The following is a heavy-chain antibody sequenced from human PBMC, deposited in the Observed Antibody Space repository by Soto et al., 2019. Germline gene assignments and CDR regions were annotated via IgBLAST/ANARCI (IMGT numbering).Heavy chain of an antibody. CDR3: AGGGGLSLVDY. CDR2: IYYSGST. Sequence: ASETLSLTCTVSCGSISSYYWSWIRQPPGKGLEWIGYIYYSGSTNYNPSLKSRVTISVDTSKNQFSLKLSSVTAADTAVYYWAGGGGLSLVDYWGQGTLVTAPQ. D-gene: IGHD1-26*01. J-gene: IGHJ4*02. V-gene: IGHV4-59*01. CDR1: CGSISSYY.